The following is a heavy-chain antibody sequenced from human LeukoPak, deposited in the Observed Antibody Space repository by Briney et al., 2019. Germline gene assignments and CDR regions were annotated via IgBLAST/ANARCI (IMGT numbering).Heavy chain of an antibody. V-gene: IGHV1-24*01. CDR3: ARDEGNDDAFDI. Sequence: ASVKVSCKVSGYTLTEFSMHWVRQAPGKGLEWMGGFDPEDGETIYAQKFQGRVTMTEDTSTDTAYMELSSLRSEDTAVYYCARDEGNDDAFDIWGQGTMVTVSS. D-gene: IGHD1-1*01. CDR2: FDPEDGET. J-gene: IGHJ3*02. CDR1: GYTLTEFS.